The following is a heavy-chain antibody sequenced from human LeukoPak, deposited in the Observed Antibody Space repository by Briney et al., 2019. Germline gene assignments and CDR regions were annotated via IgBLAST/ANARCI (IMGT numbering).Heavy chain of an antibody. J-gene: IGHJ4*02. CDR1: GGSFSGYY. D-gene: IGHD6-13*01. Sequence: SETLSLTCAVYGGSFSGYYWSWIRQPPGKGLEWIGDINHSGSTNYNPSLKSRVTISVDTSKNQFSLKLSSVTAADTAVYYCARGRYSSSWYFARFDYWGQGTLVTVSS. CDR2: INHSGST. CDR3: ARGRYSSSWYFARFDY. V-gene: IGHV4-34*01.